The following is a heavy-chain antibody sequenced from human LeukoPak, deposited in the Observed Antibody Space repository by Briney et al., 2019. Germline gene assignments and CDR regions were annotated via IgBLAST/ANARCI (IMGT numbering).Heavy chain of an antibody. D-gene: IGHD3-3*01. Sequence: SVTVSCTASGGTFSRYSISWVRQAPGQGLEWMGGIIPIFGTANYAQKFQGRVTITADESTSTAYMELSSLRSEDTAVYYCARPRSRTIFGVDEYYFDYWGQGTLVTVSS. V-gene: IGHV1-69*13. CDR1: GGTFSRYS. CDR3: ARPRSRTIFGVDEYYFDY. CDR2: IIPIFGTA. J-gene: IGHJ4*02.